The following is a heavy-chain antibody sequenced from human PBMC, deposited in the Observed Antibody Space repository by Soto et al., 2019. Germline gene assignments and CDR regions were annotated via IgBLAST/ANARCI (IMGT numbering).Heavy chain of an antibody. Sequence: GGALRLSCAASGFTFSSDSVNWVRQAPGKGLEWVSYISSSSSTIYYADSVKGRFTISRDNAKNSLYLQMNSLRAEDTAVYYCAREPRYDYGHYDLAGYWGQGTLVTVSS. V-gene: IGHV3-48*01. CDR3: AREPRYDYGHYDLAGY. D-gene: IGHD4-17*01. CDR2: ISSSSSTI. CDR1: GFTFSSDS. J-gene: IGHJ4*02.